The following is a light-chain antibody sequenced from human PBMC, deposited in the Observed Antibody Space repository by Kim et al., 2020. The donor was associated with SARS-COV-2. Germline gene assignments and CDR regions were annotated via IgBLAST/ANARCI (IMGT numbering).Light chain of an antibody. J-gene: IGKJ2*01. Sequence: DIVMTQSPDSLAVSLGERATIDCKSTQSLLYASNNKNYLAWYQQRPGQPPKLLFYWASTRESGIPDRFRGSGSGTDFTLTISNLQAEDVAVYYCQQYYAAPYTFGQGTKLEI. CDR1: QSLLYASNNKNY. CDR3: QQYYAAPYT. CDR2: WAS. V-gene: IGKV4-1*01.